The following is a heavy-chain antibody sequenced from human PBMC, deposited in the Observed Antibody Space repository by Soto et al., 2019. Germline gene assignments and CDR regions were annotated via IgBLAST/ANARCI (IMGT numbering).Heavy chain of an antibody. D-gene: IGHD5-12*01. Sequence: ASLKVSCNASGYTFTSYDINWVRQATGQGLEWMGFMNPKSGNTGYAQKFQGRVTMTRNTSISTEYMELSSLRSEDTAVYYCARRGYSAYDWGYHYYGMDXWGQGTTVTVSX. CDR2: MNPKSGNT. CDR1: GYTFTSYD. J-gene: IGHJ6*02. CDR3: ARRGYSAYDWGYHYYGMDX. V-gene: IGHV1-8*01.